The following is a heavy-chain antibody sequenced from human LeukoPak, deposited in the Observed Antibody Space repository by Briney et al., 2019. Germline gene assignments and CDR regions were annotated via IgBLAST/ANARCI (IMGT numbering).Heavy chain of an antibody. V-gene: IGHV3-20*04. CDR1: GFTFDDFG. D-gene: IGHD5-12*01. Sequence: GGSLRLSCAASGFTFDDFGMSWVRQAPGKGLEWVSGINWNGGRTGYADSVKGRFTIFRDNAKKSLYLQMNSLRAEDTALYYCARKWLSNAFDIWGQGAMVTVSS. CDR2: INWNGGRT. J-gene: IGHJ3*02. CDR3: ARKWLSNAFDI.